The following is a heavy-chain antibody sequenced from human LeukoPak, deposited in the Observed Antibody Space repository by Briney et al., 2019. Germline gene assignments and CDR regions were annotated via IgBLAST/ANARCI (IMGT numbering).Heavy chain of an antibody. J-gene: IGHJ4*02. CDR3: ANYDSSGLIDY. CDR1: GFTFSNYA. Sequence: GGSLRLSCAASGFTFSNYAMHWVRQAPGKGLEWVAVISYDGSNECYADSVRGRFTISRDNSKNTLYLQMNSLRAEDTAVYYCANYDSSGLIDYWGQGTLVTVSS. D-gene: IGHD3-22*01. V-gene: IGHV3-30-3*01. CDR2: ISYDGSNE.